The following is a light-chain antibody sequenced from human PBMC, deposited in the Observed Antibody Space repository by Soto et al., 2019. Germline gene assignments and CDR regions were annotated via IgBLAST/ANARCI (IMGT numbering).Light chain of an antibody. CDR3: QHAIHFPLA. J-gene: IGKJ4*01. V-gene: IGKV1-12*01. Sequence: DIQMTQSPSSVSASVGDSVTITCRASQGIDNWLAWYQQKPGMAPKLLISAASNLQSGVPTRFSGSGSGTDFTLTINSLQPEDFATYFCQHAIHFPLAFGGGTKVEI. CDR2: AAS. CDR1: QGIDNW.